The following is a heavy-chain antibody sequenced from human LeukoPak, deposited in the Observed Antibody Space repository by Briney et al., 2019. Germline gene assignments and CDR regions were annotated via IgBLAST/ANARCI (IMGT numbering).Heavy chain of an antibody. J-gene: IGHJ4*02. CDR1: GFIFSSYA. CDR2: ISGSGGST. D-gene: IGHD3-3*02. CDR3: AKDSKAVIYYFDY. V-gene: IGHV3-23*01. Sequence: GGSLRLSCAASGFIFSSYAMSWVRQAPGKGLEWVSAISGSGGSTYYADSVKGRFTISRDNSKNTLYLQMNSLRAEDTAVYYCAKDSKAVIYYFDYWGQGTLVTVSS.